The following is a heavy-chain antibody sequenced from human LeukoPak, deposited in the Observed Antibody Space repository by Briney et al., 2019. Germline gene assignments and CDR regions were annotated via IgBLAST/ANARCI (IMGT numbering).Heavy chain of an antibody. J-gene: IGHJ6*02. CDR3: GRSMDV. V-gene: IGHV3-7*03. Sequence: PGGSLRLSCAASGFTFSTYSMSWVRQAPGKGLEWVANIKQDGSERYYVDSVKGRFTISRDNAKNSLYLQMNSLRVEDTAVYYCGRSMDVWGQGTTVTVSS. CDR1: GFTFSTYS. CDR2: IKQDGSER.